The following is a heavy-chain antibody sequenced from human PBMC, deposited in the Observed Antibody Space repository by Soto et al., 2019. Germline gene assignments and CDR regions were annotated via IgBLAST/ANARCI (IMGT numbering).Heavy chain of an antibody. D-gene: IGHD6-13*01. Sequence: SETLSLTCRVSGGSISSGDCYWGWIRQPPGKGLEWMGHIYYSGSTDYNPSLKSRVTISIDTSKSQFSLKLNSVTAADTAIYYCARRLEMSSSWPSYSNYFDPWGQGTLVTVSS. CDR1: GGSISSGDCY. V-gene: IGHV4-30-4*01. CDR2: IYYSGST. J-gene: IGHJ5*02. CDR3: ARRLEMSSSWPSYSNYFDP.